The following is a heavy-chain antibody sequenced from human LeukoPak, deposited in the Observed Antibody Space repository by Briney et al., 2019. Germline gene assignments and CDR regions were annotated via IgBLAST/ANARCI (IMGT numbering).Heavy chain of an antibody. CDR3: AKDQGSSWPTTDYFDY. D-gene: IGHD6-13*01. CDR2: ITATGSRT. V-gene: IGHV3-23*01. CDR1: GLTFGSCT. J-gene: IGHJ4*02. Sequence: GGSLRLSCTASGLTFGSCTMSWVRQAPGKGLEWVSGITATGSRTYYADSVKGRFTISRDNSKNTLYLQMNSPRAEDTAVYYCAKDQGSSWPTTDYFDYWGQGTLVTVSS.